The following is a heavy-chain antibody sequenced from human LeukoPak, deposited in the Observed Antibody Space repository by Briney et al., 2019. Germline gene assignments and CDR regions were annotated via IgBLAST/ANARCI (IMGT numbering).Heavy chain of an antibody. CDR2: ISSSSSYI. J-gene: IGHJ4*02. Sequence: GGSLRLSCAASGFTFSSYIMNWVRQAPGKGLEWVSSISSSSSYIYYADSVKGRFTISRDNAKNSLYLQMNSLRAEDTAVYYCARDICSGGSCYPDYWGQGTLVTVSS. D-gene: IGHD2-15*01. CDR3: ARDICSGGSCYPDY. V-gene: IGHV3-21*04. CDR1: GFTFSSYI.